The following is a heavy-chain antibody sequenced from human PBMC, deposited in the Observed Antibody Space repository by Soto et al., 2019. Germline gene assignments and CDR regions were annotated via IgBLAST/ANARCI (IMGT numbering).Heavy chain of an antibody. CDR1: GDSISGYY. V-gene: IGHV4-59*12. D-gene: IGHD3-3*01. CDR2: IYYSGNT. CDR3: ARAHDFWGGRQQPIDS. J-gene: IGHJ4*02. Sequence: SETLSLTCTVSGDSISGYYWSWIRQPPGKGLQWIGYIYYSGNTNYNPSLKGRVTMSVDTSKSQFSLKLSSVTAADTAVYYCARAHDFWGGRQQPIDSWGQGTLVTVSS.